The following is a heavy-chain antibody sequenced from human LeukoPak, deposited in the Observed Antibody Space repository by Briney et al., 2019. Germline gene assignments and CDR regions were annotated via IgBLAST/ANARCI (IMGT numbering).Heavy chain of an antibody. Sequence: GGSLRLSCAASGGTFSSYAISWVRQAPGQGLEWMGGIIPIFGTANYAQKFQGRVTITADESTSTAYMELSSLRSEDTAVYYCARLDCSGGSCEYYYYYGMDVWGQGTTVTVSS. CDR3: ARLDCSGGSCEYYYYYGMDV. CDR2: IIPIFGTA. CDR1: GGTFSSYA. V-gene: IGHV1-69*01. J-gene: IGHJ6*02. D-gene: IGHD2-15*01.